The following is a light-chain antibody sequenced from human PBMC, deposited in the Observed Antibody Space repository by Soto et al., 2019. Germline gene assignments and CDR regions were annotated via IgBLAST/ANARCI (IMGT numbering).Light chain of an antibody. CDR2: AAS. Sequence: IQLTQSPSSLSASIGDRVTITCRASQAITSYLAWYQQKPGTAPKLLIYAASTLQSGVPSRFSGSGSGTDSTLTISSLQPEDFATYYCQHHDSYPLTFGPGTKVDIK. CDR3: QHHDSYPLT. V-gene: IGKV1-9*01. J-gene: IGKJ3*01. CDR1: QAITSY.